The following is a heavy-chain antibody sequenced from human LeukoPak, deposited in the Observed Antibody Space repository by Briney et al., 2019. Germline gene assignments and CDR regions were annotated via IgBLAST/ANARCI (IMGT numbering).Heavy chain of an antibody. V-gene: IGHV3-7*01. D-gene: IGHD2-2*01. Sequence: PGGSLRLSCAASGFSFSSYWMSWVRQAPGKGLEWVANINQGGSEKYYVDSVKGRFTISRDNAKNSLYLQMNSLRAEDTAVYYCARSEGISTSCPALFWGQGTLVTVSS. CDR1: GFSFSSYW. J-gene: IGHJ4*02. CDR3: ARSEGISTSCPALF. CDR2: INQGGSEK.